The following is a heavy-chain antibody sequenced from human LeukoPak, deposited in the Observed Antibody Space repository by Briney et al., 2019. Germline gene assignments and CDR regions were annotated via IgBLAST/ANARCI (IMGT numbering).Heavy chain of an antibody. CDR2: LIPIYGSA. Sequence: GSSVKVSCKASGGSFTFTSHDINWVRQAPGQGLEWMGGLIPIYGSANYAQKFQGRVTITSDESTRTVYMELRSLRPEDSAVYYCAGFFNDNSGEAFDIWGQGTMVTVSS. V-gene: IGHV1-69*01. CDR3: AGFFNDNSGEAFDI. D-gene: IGHD3-22*01. J-gene: IGHJ3*02. CDR1: GGSFTFTSHD.